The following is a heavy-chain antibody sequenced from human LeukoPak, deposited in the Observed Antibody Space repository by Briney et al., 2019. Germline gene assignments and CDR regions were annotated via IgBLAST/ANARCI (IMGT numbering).Heavy chain of an antibody. J-gene: IGHJ6*04. CDR3: ARSDFGALLVDTAMDKYYYGMDV. CDR1: GFTVSSNY. Sequence: GGSLRLSCAASGFTVSSNYMSWVRQAPGKGLEWVSVIYSGGSTYYADSVKGRFTISRDNSKNTPYLQMNSLRAEDTAVYYCARSDFGALLVDTAMDKYYYGMDVWGKGTTVTVSS. V-gene: IGHV3-53*01. D-gene: IGHD5-18*01. CDR2: IYSGGST.